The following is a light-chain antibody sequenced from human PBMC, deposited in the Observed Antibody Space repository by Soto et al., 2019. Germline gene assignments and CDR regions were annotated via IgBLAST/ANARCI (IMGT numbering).Light chain of an antibody. CDR1: SSDVGGYNY. Sequence: QSVLTQPASVSGSPGQSITISCTGTSSDVGGYNYVSWYQQHPGKAPKLMIYEVSNRPSGVSNRFSGSKSGNTASLTISGLQAEDEADYHCSSYTSSDVVFGGGTKVTVL. J-gene: IGLJ2*01. V-gene: IGLV2-14*01. CDR3: SSYTSSDVV. CDR2: EVS.